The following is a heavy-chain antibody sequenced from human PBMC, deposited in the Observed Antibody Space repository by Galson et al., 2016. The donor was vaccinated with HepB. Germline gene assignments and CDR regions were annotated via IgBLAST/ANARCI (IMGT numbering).Heavy chain of an antibody. D-gene: IGHD2-21*02. CDR2: ISYDGGDK. V-gene: IGHV3-30*19. CDR1: GFTFSRYG. Sequence: SLRLSCAASGFTFSRYGMHWVRQAPGKGLEWVAVISYDGGDKNYADSVKGRFTVSRDNSKNTLFLQMNSLRVEDTAVYYCAKLGGGRDCPRDDGGRGTLVTVSS. J-gene: IGHJ4*02. CDR3: AKLGGGRDCPRDD.